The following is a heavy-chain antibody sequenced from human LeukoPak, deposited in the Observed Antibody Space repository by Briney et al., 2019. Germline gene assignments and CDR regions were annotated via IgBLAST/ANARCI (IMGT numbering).Heavy chain of an antibody. CDR3: STDIAVAGTCFDY. Sequence: GGSLRLSCAASGFTFNNAWMSWVRQAPGKGLEWVGPIIRKTDGGTRDYAAPVKGRFTISRDDSKNTLYLQMNSRKTKDAAVYYCSTDIAVAGTCFDYWGQGTLVTVSS. D-gene: IGHD6-19*01. J-gene: IGHJ4*02. V-gene: IGHV3-15*01. CDR2: IIRKTDGGTR. CDR1: GFTFNNAW.